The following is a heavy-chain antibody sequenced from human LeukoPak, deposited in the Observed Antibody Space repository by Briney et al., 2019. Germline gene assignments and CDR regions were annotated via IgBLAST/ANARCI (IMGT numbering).Heavy chain of an antibody. CDR3: ARGGSSWYGLANKKKNWFDP. V-gene: IGHV1-69*10. CDR1: GGTFSSYA. Sequence: GASVKVSCKASGGTFSSYAISWVRQAPGQGLEWMGGIIPILGIANYAQKFQGRVTITADKSTSTAYMELSSLRSEDTAVYYCARGGSSWYGLANKKKNWFDPWGQGTLVTVSS. J-gene: IGHJ5*02. CDR2: IIPILGIA. D-gene: IGHD6-13*01.